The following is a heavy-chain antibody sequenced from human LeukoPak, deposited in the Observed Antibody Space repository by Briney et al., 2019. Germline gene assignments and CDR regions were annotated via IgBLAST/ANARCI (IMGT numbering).Heavy chain of an antibody. D-gene: IGHD3-9*01. J-gene: IGHJ3*02. Sequence: SQTLSLTCTVSGGSISSGGYYWSWIRQPPGKGLEWIGYIYYSGSTYYNPSLKSRVTISVDTSKNQFSLKLSSVTAADTAVYYCARGILYYDILTGPGVAFDIWGQGTMVTVSS. V-gene: IGHV4-30-4*08. CDR3: ARGILYYDILTGPGVAFDI. CDR1: GGSISSGGYY. CDR2: IYYSGST.